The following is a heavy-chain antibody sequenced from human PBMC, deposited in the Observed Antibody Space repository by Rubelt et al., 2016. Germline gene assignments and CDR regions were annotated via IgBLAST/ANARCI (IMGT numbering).Heavy chain of an antibody. CDR1: GFTFSTYA. V-gene: IGHV3-30*04. CDR3: ARDVGVYYDSSGRDY. Sequence: QVQLVESGGGVVQPGRSLRLSCAASGFTFSTYAMHWVRQAPGKGLEWVAGISYDGSNEYYADSVKGRFTISRDNSKNTLYLQMNSLRAEDTAVYYCARDVGVYYDSSGRDYWGQGTLVTVSS. CDR2: ISYDGSNE. D-gene: IGHD3-22*01. J-gene: IGHJ4*02.